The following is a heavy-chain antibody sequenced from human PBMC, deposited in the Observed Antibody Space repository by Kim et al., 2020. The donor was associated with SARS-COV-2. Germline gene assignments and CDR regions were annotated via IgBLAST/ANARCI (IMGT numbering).Heavy chain of an antibody. CDR1: GFSCSNAW. D-gene: IGHD3-10*01. CDR3: STLIGYYGSGSYYRSNDY. J-gene: IGHJ4*02. Sequence: GGSLRLSCAASGFSCSNAWMTWVRQAPGKGLEWVGRIKSKIDGGTTDYAAPVKGRFTISRDDSKNTLYLQMNSLKTEDTAVYYCSTLIGYYGSGSYYRSNDYWGQGTLVTASS. CDR2: IKSKIDGGTT. V-gene: IGHV3-15*01.